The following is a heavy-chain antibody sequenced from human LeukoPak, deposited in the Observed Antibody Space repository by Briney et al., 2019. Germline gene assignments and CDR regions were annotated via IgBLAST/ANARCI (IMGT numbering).Heavy chain of an antibody. CDR1: GYTFTSYY. J-gene: IGHJ3*02. CDR2: INPSGGST. V-gene: IGHV1-46*01. CDR3: ARAKKGDRDGYNYDAFDI. Sequence: ASVKVSCKASGYTFTSYYMHWVRQAPGQGLEWMGPINPSGGSTSYAQKFQGRVTMTRDMSTSTVYMELSSLRSEDTAVYYCARAKKGDRDGYNYDAFDIWGQGTMVTVSS. D-gene: IGHD5-24*01.